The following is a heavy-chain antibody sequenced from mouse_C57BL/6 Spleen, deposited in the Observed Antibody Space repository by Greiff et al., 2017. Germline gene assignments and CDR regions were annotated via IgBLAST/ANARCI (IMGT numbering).Heavy chain of an antibody. CDR3: GGISHYYGSSNYFDY. CDR2: IYPGDGDT. V-gene: IGHV1-80*01. CDR1: GYAFSSYW. J-gene: IGHJ2*01. Sequence: VMLMESGAELVKPGASVKISCKASGYAFSSYWMNWVKQRPGKGLEWIGQIYPGDGDTNYNGKFKGKATLLSDKSSSTAYMLLSSRTSEESAVYFCGGISHYYGSSNYFDYWGQGTTLTVSS. D-gene: IGHD1-1*01.